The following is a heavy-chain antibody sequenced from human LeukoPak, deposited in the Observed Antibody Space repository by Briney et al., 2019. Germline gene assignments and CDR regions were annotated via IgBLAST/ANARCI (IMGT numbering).Heavy chain of an antibody. J-gene: IGHJ3*02. CDR1: GFTFSASD. CDR2: ISSRSSYI. CDR3: ARDPIYAPPPLAAFDI. V-gene: IGHV3-21*01. D-gene: IGHD3-16*01. Sequence: PGGSLRLSCAASGFTFSASDMNWVRQTPGKGLEWVSSISSRSSYIYYADSVKGRFSISRDNAKKSLYLQMNSLRAEDTAVYYCARDPIYAPPPLAAFDIWGQGTLVTVSS.